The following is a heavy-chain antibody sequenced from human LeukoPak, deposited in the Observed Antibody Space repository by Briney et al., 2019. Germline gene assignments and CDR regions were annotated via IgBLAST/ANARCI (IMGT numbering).Heavy chain of an antibody. CDR2: ISSSSSYI. D-gene: IGHD3-3*01. V-gene: IGHV3-21*01. J-gene: IGHJ5*02. CDR1: GFTFSGYS. CDR3: ARDPSLGVTIFGVVTDYNWLDP. Sequence: GGSLRLSCAASGFTFSGYSMNWVRQAPGKGLEWVSSISSSSSYIYYADSVKGRFTISRDNAKNSLYLQMNSLRAEDTAVYYCARDPSLGVTIFGVVTDYNWLDPWGQGTLVTVSS.